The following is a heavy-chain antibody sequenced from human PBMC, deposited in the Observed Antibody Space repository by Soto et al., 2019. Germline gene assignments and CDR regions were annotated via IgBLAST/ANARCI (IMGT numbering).Heavy chain of an antibody. CDR1: GGTFSSYA. D-gene: IGHD2-2*01. J-gene: IGHJ6*01. CDR3: ARSQGSSTSLEIYYYSYYGRDV. CDR2: IIPISGTA. V-gene: IGHV1-69*01. Sequence: QVQLVQSGAEVKKPGSSVKVSCKASGGTFSSYAISWVRQAPGQGLEWMGGIIPISGTANYAQKFQGRVTITADESTSTAHMELSSLRSEDTAVYYCARSQGSSTSLEIYYYSYYGRDVWGQGNTVTVSS.